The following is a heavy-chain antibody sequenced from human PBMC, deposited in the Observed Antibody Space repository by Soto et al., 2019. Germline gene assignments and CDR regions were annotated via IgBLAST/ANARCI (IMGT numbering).Heavy chain of an antibody. CDR3: ARGSTDSYPGSRIFAF. Sequence: EVQLLESGGDLEQPGGSLRLSCVASGLTFGSRAMSWVRQAPGEGLQWVSTITDTGGDAKYADSVRGRFVISRDNSKKPLYLQMTSSTAEDSTMYFCARGSTDSYPGSRIFAFWGRGTLVTVSS. CDR1: GLTFGSRA. V-gene: IGHV3-23*01. J-gene: IGHJ4*02. CDR2: ITDTGGDA. D-gene: IGHD3-10*01.